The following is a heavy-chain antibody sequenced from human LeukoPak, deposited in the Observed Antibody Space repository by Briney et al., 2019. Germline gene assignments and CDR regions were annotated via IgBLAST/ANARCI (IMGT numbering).Heavy chain of an antibody. CDR3: ARAIVTGPLYYYYYMDV. D-gene: IGHD1-20*01. J-gene: IGHJ6*03. CDR2: INHSGST. V-gene: IGHV4-34*01. CDR1: GGSFSGYY. Sequence: SETLSHTCAVYGGSFSGYYWSWIRQPPGKGLEWIGEINHSGSTNYNPSLKSRVTRSVDTSKNQFSLKLSSVTAADTAVYYCARAIVTGPLYYYYYMDVWGKGTTVTVSS.